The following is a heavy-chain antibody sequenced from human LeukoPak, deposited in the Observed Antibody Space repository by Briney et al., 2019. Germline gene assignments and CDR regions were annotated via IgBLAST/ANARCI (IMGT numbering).Heavy chain of an antibody. J-gene: IGHJ4*02. CDR1: GFTFSSYG. D-gene: IGHD3-16*02. Sequence: GGSLRLSCAASGFTFSSYGMHWVRQAPGKGLEWVAFIRYDGSNKYYADSVKGRFTISRDNSKNTLYLQMNSLRAEDTAVYYCAKLPKTYYDYVWGSYRYDYFDYWGQGTLVTVSS. CDR2: IRYDGSNK. V-gene: IGHV3-30*02. CDR3: AKLPKTYYDYVWGSYRYDYFDY.